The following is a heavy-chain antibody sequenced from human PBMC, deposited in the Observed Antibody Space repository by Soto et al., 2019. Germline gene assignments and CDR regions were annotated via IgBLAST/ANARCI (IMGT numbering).Heavy chain of an antibody. V-gene: IGHV3-21*01. J-gene: IGHJ6*02. D-gene: IGHD6-19*01. CDR3: SQAVYYYYGMDV. Sequence: NPGGSLRLSCAASGFTFSSYSMNWVRQAPGKGLEWVSSISSSSSYIYYADSVKGRFTISRDNAKNSLYLQMNSLRAEDTAVYYCSQAVYYYYGMDVWGQGTTVTVSS. CDR2: ISSSSSYI. CDR1: GFTFSSYS.